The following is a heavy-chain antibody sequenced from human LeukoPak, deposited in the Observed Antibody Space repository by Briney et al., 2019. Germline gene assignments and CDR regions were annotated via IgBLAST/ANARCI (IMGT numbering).Heavy chain of an antibody. D-gene: IGHD5-24*01. J-gene: IGHJ4*02. CDR2: ISGIGISI. CDR3: AKDMHGYDRPVDY. V-gene: IGHV3-23*01. Sequence: PGASLRLSCAASGFTFNIHAMDWVRQAPGKGGEWVSSISGIGISIYYADSVKGGFTISRENSKNTVYLQMNRLIAEDTAVYYCAKDMHGYDRPVDYWGRGTLVTVSS. CDR1: GFTFNIHA.